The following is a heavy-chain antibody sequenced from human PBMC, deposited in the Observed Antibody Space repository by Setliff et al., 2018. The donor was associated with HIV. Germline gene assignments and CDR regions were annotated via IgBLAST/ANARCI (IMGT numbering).Heavy chain of an antibody. CDR1: GGSISSSNW. CDR3: ARQGSSSYYYYYSMDV. CDR2: IYFSGHT. D-gene: IGHD6-6*01. J-gene: IGHJ6*02. Sequence: SETLSLTCAVSGGSISSSNWWSWVRQPPGKGLEWIGEIYFSGHTNYNPSLKSRVTISVDTSKNQLSLKLSSVTAADTAVYYCARQGSSSYYYYYSMDVCGQGTTVTVSS. V-gene: IGHV4-4*02.